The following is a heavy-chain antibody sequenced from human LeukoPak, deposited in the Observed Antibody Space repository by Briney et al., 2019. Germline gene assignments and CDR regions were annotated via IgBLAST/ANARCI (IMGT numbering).Heavy chain of an antibody. D-gene: IGHD6-25*01. CDR1: GFTFSSYA. J-gene: IGHJ2*01. CDR3: ARRRLSDWYFDL. V-gene: IGHV4-59*08. CDR2: IYYSGST. Sequence: PGGSLRLSCAASGFTFSSYAMSWVRQAPGKGLEWIGYIYYSGSTNYNPSLKSRVTISVDTSKNQFSLKLSSVTAADTAVYYCARRRLSDWYFDLWGRGTLVTVSS.